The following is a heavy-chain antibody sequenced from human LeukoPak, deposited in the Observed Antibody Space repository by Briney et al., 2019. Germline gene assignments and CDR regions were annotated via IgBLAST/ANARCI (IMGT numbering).Heavy chain of an antibody. CDR2: ISAYNGNT. V-gene: IGHV1-18*01. D-gene: IGHD3-3*01. Sequence: ASVKVSCKASGYTFTSHGISWVRQAPGQGLEWMGWISAYNGNTNYAQKLQGRVTMTTDTSTSTAYMELRSLRSDDTAVYYCARARGIRFLEWSDYWGQGTLVTVSS. CDR1: GYTFTSHG. J-gene: IGHJ4*02. CDR3: ARARGIRFLEWSDY.